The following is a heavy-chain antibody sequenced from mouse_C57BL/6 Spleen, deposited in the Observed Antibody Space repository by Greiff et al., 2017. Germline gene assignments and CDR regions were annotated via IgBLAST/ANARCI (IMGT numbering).Heavy chain of an antibody. CDR3: ARKGGNYGYFDV. CDR1: GYTFTSYW. D-gene: IGHD2-1*01. CDR2: IYPGSGST. J-gene: IGHJ1*03. Sequence: QVQLKQPGAELVKPGASVKMSCKASGYTFTSYWITWVKQRPGQGLEWIGDIYPGSGSTNYNEKFKSKATLTVDTSSSTAYMQLSSLTSEDSAVYYCARKGGNYGYFDVWGTGTTVTVPS. V-gene: IGHV1-55*01.